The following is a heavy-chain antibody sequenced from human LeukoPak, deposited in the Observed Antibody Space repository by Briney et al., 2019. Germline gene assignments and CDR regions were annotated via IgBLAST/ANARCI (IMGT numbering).Heavy chain of an antibody. Sequence: RGSLRLSCAASGFTFSSYSMNWVRQAPGKGLEWVSSISSSSSYIYYADSVKGRFTISRANSKNSLYLQINSLRAEDTAVYYCARFPYCSSTSCYSDYWGQGTLVTVSS. J-gene: IGHJ4*02. CDR1: GFTFSSYS. CDR3: ARFPYCSSTSCYSDY. V-gene: IGHV3-21*01. D-gene: IGHD2-2*02. CDR2: ISSSSSYI.